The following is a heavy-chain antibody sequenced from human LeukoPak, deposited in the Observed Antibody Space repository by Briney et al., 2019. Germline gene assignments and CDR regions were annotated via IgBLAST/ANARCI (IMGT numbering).Heavy chain of an antibody. CDR1: GFTFSSYW. V-gene: IGHV3-7*01. CDR3: ARVGGSRYDFWSGYPDRNWFDP. Sequence: GGSLRLSCATSGFTFSSYWMSWVRQAPGKGLEWVANIKQDGSEKYYVDSVKGRFTISRDNAKNSLYLQMNSLRAEDTAVYYCARVGGSRYDFWSGYPDRNWFDPWDQGTLVTVSS. D-gene: IGHD3-3*01. J-gene: IGHJ5*02. CDR2: IKQDGSEK.